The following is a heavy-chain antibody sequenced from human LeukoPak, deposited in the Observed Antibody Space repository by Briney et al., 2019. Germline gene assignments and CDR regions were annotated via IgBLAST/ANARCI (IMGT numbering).Heavy chain of an antibody. CDR1: GFTFNNYA. V-gene: IGHV3-23*01. CDR2: ISGGGETT. Sequence: QPGASLRLSCAASGFTFNNYAMNWVRQAPGKGLEWVSSISGGGETTYYADSAKGRFTISRDNSQNTLYLQMNSLRAEDTAVYYCARDYADYVGYFFFDYWGQGTLVTVSS. J-gene: IGHJ4*02. D-gene: IGHD4-17*01. CDR3: ARDYADYVGYFFFDY.